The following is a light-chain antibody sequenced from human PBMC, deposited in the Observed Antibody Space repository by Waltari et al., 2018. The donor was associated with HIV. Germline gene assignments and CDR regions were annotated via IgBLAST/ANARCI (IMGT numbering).Light chain of an antibody. V-gene: IGKV4-1*01. CDR2: WAS. J-gene: IGKJ4*01. Sequence: DIVMTQSPDSLDVSLGERATINCQSSQSVLYSSDNKNYLAWYQQKAGQPPKLLIYWASTRESGVPDRFSGSGSGTDFTLTISSLQAEDVAFYYCQQYYTTVPLTFGGGTKVEIK. CDR1: QSVLYSSDNKNY. CDR3: QQYYTTVPLT.